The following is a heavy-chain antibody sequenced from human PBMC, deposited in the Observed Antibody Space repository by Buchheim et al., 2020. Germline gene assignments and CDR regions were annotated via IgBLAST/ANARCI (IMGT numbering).Heavy chain of an antibody. V-gene: IGHV3-66*01. CDR2: IYSGGST. CDR3: ARAGFDYDFWSGYYPL. Sequence: EVQLVESGGGLVQPGGSLRLSCAASGFTVSSNYLSWVRQAPGKGLEWVSVIYSGGSTYYADSVRGRFTISRDNSKNTLYLQMKSLRAEDTAVYYCARAGFDYDFWSGYYPLWGQGTL. CDR1: GFTVSSNY. J-gene: IGHJ4*02. D-gene: IGHD3-3*01.